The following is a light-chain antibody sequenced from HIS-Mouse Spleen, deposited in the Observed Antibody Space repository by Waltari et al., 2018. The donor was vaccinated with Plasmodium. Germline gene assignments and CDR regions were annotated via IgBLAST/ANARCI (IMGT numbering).Light chain of an antibody. J-gene: IGLJ3*02. CDR1: SSNIGSNP. CDR3: AAWDDSLNGRV. CDR2: SNN. V-gene: IGLV1-44*01. Sequence: QSVLTQPPSASGTPGQTVTISCSGSSSNIGSNPVHWYQPPPGTAPKPLIYSNNQRPSGVPDRFSGSKSGTSASLAISGLQSEDEADYYCAAWDDSLNGRVFGGGTKLTVL.